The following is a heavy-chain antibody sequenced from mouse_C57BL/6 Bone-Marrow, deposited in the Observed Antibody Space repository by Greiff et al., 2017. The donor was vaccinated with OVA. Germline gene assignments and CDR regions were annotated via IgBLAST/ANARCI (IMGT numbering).Heavy chain of an antibody. Sequence: VQLQQSGAELVKPGASVKLSCKASGYTFTSYWMHWVKQRPGQGLEWIGMIHPNSGSTNYNEKFKSKATLTVDKSSSTAYMQLSSLTSEDSAVYYCALYSNYWYFDVWGTGTTVTVSS. J-gene: IGHJ1*03. CDR2: IHPNSGST. CDR1: GYTFTSYW. CDR3: ALYSNYWYFDV. V-gene: IGHV1-64*01. D-gene: IGHD2-5*01.